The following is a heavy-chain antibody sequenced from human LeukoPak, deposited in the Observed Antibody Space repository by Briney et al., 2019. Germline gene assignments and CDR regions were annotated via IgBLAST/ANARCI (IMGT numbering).Heavy chain of an antibody. Sequence: GGSLRLSCEASGFTFNTYAIYWVRQAPGKGLEWVSGICGSGGCTYYADTVKGRFTISRDNSKNTVYLQMNTLAADDTAVYYCAKTTVGYSSGRYPGWPADCWGQGTLVTVSS. J-gene: IGHJ4*02. CDR1: GFTFNTYA. D-gene: IGHD6-19*01. CDR3: AKTTVGYSSGRYPGWPADC. V-gene: IGHV3-23*01. CDR2: ICGSGGCT.